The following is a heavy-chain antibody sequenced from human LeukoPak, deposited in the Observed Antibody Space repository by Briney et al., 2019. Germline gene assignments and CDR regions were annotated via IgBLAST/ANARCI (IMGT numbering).Heavy chain of an antibody. Sequence: GGSLRLSCAASGFTFSSYSMNWVRQAPGKGLEWVSSISSSSYIYYADSVKGQFTISRDNAKNSLYLQMSSLRAEDTAVYYCARVFDFWSGYHDYWGQGTLVTVSS. CDR1: GFTFSSYS. J-gene: IGHJ4*02. CDR3: ARVFDFWSGYHDY. D-gene: IGHD3-3*01. V-gene: IGHV3-21*01. CDR2: ISSSSYI.